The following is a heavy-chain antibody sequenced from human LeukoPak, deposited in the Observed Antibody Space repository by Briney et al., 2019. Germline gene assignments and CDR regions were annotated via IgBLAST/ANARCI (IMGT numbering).Heavy chain of an antibody. Sequence: SETLSLTCTVSGYSISSGYYWGWIRQPPGKGLEWIGSIYHSGSTYYNPSLKSRVTISVDTSKNQFSLKLSSVTALDTAVYYCASGGYEPPLPDYWGQGTLVTVSS. CDR2: IYHSGST. V-gene: IGHV4-38-2*02. D-gene: IGHD5-12*01. J-gene: IGHJ4*01. CDR1: GYSISSGYY. CDR3: ASGGYEPPLPDY.